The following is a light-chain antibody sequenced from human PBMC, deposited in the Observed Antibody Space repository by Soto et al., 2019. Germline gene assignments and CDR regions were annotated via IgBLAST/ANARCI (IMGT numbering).Light chain of an antibody. V-gene: IGKV1-39*01. CDR1: QSISSY. CDR3: QQSYSTPIT. J-gene: IGKJ5*01. CDR2: AAS. Sequence: DIQMTHSQSSLSASLGERVTIXCRASQSISSYLNWYQQKPGKAPKLLIYAASSLQSGVPSRFSGSGSGTDFTLTISSLQPEDFATYYCQQSYSTPITFGQGTRLEI.